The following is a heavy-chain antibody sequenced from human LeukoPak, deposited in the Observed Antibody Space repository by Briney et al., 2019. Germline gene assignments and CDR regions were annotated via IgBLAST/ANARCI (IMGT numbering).Heavy chain of an antibody. Sequence: GGSLRLSCAASGFTFSDYYMTWVRQAPGKGLEWVANIKQDGSEKYYMDSMEGRFTISRDNSKNTLYLQMNSLRAEDTAVYYCAKDVETTAYYMDVWGKGTTVTVSS. D-gene: IGHD4-17*01. J-gene: IGHJ6*03. CDR2: IKQDGSEK. V-gene: IGHV3-7*01. CDR3: AKDVETTAYYMDV. CDR1: GFTFSDYY.